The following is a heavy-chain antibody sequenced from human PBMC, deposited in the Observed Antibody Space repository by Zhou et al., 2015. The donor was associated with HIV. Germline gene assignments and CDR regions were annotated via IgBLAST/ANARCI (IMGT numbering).Heavy chain of an antibody. V-gene: IGHV1-69*09. CDR1: GGTFSNYA. Sequence: QVQLVQSGAEVKKPGSSVKVSCKASGGTFSNYAISWVRQAPGHGLEWVGRNIPNFGVSNYAQKFQGRVTITADKPTGTAYMELSSLRSDDTAVYYCAGHFLSDTRIRSRPWTWAQGTLVTVSS. D-gene: IGHD1-1*01. J-gene: IGHJ4*02. CDR2: NIPNFGVS. CDR3: AGHFLSDTRIRSRPWT.